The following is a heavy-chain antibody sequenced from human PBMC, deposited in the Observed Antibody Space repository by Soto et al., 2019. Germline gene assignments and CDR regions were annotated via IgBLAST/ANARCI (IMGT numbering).Heavy chain of an antibody. Sequence: LSLTCTVSGGSIRVQSYYWTWIRQTPGKGLEWVGSSYYSGTSYFNPALKGRVTISVDTPTNQFSLRLTSVTAADTAVYYCTRRYNWNDYYFDPWGQGTLVTVSS. D-gene: IGHD1-20*01. CDR2: SYYSGTS. V-gene: IGHV4-39*01. CDR3: TRRYNWNDYYFDP. J-gene: IGHJ5*02. CDR1: GGSIRVQSYY.